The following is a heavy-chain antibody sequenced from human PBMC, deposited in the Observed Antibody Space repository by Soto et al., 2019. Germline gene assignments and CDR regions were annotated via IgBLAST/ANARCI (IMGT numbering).Heavy chain of an antibody. Sequence: GSLRLSCAAYGFTFSNAWMNWVRQAPGKGLEWVGRIKSKTDGGTTDYAAPVKGRFTISRDDSKNTLYLQMNSLKTEDTAVYYCTSDYGHYAGGYYGMDDWRQGTTVTVSS. V-gene: IGHV3-15*07. CDR3: TSDYGHYAGGYYGMDD. CDR2: IKSKTDGGTT. CDR1: GFTFSNAW. J-gene: IGHJ6*02. D-gene: IGHD4-17*01.